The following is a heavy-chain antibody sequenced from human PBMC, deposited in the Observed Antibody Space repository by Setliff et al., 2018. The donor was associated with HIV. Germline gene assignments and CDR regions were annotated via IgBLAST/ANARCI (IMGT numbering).Heavy chain of an antibody. V-gene: IGHV4-59*12. Sequence: PSETLSLTCAVYGGSFSGYYWSWIRQPAGQGLEWIGRIYTSGNTNYNPSTNYNPSLQSRVTISVDSSKNQFSLILRSVTAADTAMYYCVRDDYGYNGKGFDYWGPGTLVTVSS. CDR3: VRDDYGYNGKGFDY. D-gene: IGHD4-17*01. J-gene: IGHJ4*02. CDR1: GGSFSGYY. CDR2: IYTSGNT.